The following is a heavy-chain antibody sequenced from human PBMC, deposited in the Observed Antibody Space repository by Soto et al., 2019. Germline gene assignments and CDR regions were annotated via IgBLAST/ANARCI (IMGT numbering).Heavy chain of an antibody. CDR3: ARDPYTYYYGSGTQRDNCLDX. CDR2: IYHSGST. J-gene: IGHJ5*02. Sequence: SETLSLPCAVSGGSISSSNWWSWVRQPPGKWLEWIGEIYHSGSTNYNPSLKSRVTISVYKSKNHFSLKLSSVTAADTAVYYCARDPYTYYYGSGTQRDNCLDXWGQGTLVTVSX. CDR1: GGSISSSNW. V-gene: IGHV4-4*02. D-gene: IGHD3-10*01.